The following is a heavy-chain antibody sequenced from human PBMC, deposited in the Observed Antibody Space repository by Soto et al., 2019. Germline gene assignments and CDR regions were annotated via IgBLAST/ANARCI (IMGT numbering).Heavy chain of an antibody. CDR2: IYWDDDK. V-gene: IGHV2-5*02. J-gene: IGHJ6*02. CDR1: AFSLSTGGVG. Sequence: VSGPTLVNPTQTLTLTCTFSAFSLSTGGVGVGWIRQPPGKALEWLALIYWDDDKRYSPSLRSRLTITKDTSKNQVVLTMTNMDPVDTATYYCIQSRCGGDCLQSYASYYYYGMDVWGHGTLVTVSS. CDR3: IQSRCGGDCLQSYASYYYYGMDV. D-gene: IGHD2-21*02.